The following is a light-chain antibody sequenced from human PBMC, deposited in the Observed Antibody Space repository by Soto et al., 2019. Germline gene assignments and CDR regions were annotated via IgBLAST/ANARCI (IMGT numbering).Light chain of an antibody. V-gene: IGLV2-8*01. Sequence: QSALTQPPSASGSPGQSVTISCTGTSSDVGGYNYVSWYQQYPGKAPKLMIYEVTNRPSGVPDRSSGSKSDNTASLTASGLQAEDEANYSRSSYAGFNNSGVFGGGTKQT. J-gene: IGLJ2*01. CDR3: SSYAGFNNSGV. CDR2: EVT. CDR1: SSDVGGYNY.